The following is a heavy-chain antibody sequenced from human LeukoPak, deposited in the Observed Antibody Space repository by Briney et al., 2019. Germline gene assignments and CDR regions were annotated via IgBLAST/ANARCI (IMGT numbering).Heavy chain of an antibody. V-gene: IGHV4-59*08. CDR2: IYSSAGT. Sequence: SETLSLTCTVSGGSINSYYWSWIRQPPGKGLEWIAYIYSSAGTNYNPSLKSRVTISADMSNNQFYLKLTSVTAADTAVYYCARHVKNWGADGRLDHWGQGTLVTVSS. CDR1: GGSINSYY. D-gene: IGHD7-27*01. CDR3: ARHVKNWGADGRLDH. J-gene: IGHJ4*02.